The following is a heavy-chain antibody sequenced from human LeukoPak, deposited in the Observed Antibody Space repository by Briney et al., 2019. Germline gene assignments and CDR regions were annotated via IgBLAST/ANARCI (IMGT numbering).Heavy chain of an antibody. Sequence: GESLKISCKGSGYSFTSYWIGWVRQMPGKGLEWMGIIYPGDSDNRYSPSFQSQVTISADKSISTAYLQWSSLKASYTAMYYCVGGDYYDSSGYYFSYWGQGTLVTVSS. J-gene: IGHJ4*02. CDR3: VGGDYYDSSGYYFSY. V-gene: IGHV5-51*01. CDR2: IYPGDSDN. CDR1: GYSFTSYW. D-gene: IGHD3-22*01.